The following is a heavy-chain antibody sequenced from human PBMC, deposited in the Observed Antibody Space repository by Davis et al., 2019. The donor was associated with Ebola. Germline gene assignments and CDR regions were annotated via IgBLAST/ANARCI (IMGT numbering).Heavy chain of an antibody. J-gene: IGHJ4*02. V-gene: IGHV3-74*01. CDR1: GFTFSSNW. D-gene: IGHD5-12*01. CDR3: TNYDSGYARD. CDR2: IYTDGSFT. Sequence: PGGSLRLSCAASGFTFSSNWMLWVRQAPGKGLVWVSRIYTDGSFTNYADSVKGRFTISRDNAKNTLYLQMNSLKAEDTAVYYCTNYDSGYARDLGQGTLVTVSS.